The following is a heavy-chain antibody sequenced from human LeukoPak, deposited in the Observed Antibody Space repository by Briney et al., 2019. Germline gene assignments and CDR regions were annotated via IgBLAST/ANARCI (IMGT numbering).Heavy chain of an antibody. Sequence: MGWINPNSGGTNYAQKFQGRVTMTRDTSISTAYMELSRLRSDDTAVYYCARDGSSSWYFYYWGQGTLVTVSS. V-gene: IGHV1-2*02. J-gene: IGHJ4*02. CDR2: INPNSGGT. D-gene: IGHD6-13*01. CDR3: ARDGSSSWYFYY.